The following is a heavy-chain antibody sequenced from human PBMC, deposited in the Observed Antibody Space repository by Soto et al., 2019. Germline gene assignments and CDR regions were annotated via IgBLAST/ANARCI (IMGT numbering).Heavy chain of an antibody. D-gene: IGHD2-15*01. J-gene: IGHJ6*02. CDR3: ARAYCSGGSCNYYYYGMDV. CDR2: ISSSSTNI. CDR1: GFTFSSYS. Sequence: EVQLVESGGGLVQPGGSLRLSCAASGFTFSSYSMTWVRQAPGKGLEWVSYISSSSTNIYYADSVKGRFTISRDNAKNSLYLQMNSLSAEDTAVYYCARAYCSGGSCNYYYYGMDVWGQGSTVTVAS. V-gene: IGHV3-48*01.